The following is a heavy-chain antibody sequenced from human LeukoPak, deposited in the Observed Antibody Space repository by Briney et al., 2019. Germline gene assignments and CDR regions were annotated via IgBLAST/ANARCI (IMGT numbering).Heavy chain of an antibody. V-gene: IGHV3-53*01. J-gene: IGHJ3*02. CDR1: GFTVSSNY. Sequence: PGGSLRLSCAASGFTVSSNYMSWVRQAPGKGLEWVSVIYSGGSTYYADSVKGRFTISRDNSKNTLYLQMNSLRAEDTAVYYCARVGIYYDSSGYYFDAFDIWGQGTTVTVSS. CDR2: IYSGGST. D-gene: IGHD3-22*01. CDR3: ARVGIYYDSSGYYFDAFDI.